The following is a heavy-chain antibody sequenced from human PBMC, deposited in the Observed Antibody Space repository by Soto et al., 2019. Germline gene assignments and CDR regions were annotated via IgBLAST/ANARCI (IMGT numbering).Heavy chain of an antibody. V-gene: IGHV3-74*01. CDR1: GFTFSNYW. Sequence: EVQLVESGGDLVQPGGSLRLSCAPSGFTFSNYWMYWVRQAPGKGLVWVSRINIDGSTTTYADSVKGRFTISRDNAKNTLYLQMNSLRVEDTAVYYCARCRVYGSGRDYLDYWGQGTLVTVSS. CDR3: ARCRVYGSGRDYLDY. J-gene: IGHJ4*02. CDR2: INIDGSTT. D-gene: IGHD3-10*01.